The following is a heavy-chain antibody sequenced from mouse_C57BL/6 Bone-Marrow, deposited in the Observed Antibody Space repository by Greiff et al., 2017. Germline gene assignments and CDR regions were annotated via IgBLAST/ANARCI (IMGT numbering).Heavy chain of an antibody. Sequence: QVQLKQSGAELARPGASVKLSCKASGYTFTSYGISWVKQSTGQGLEWIGEIYPRSGNTYYNEKFKGKATLTADKSSSTAYMELRSLTSEDSAVYFCARDDYYGSSYNYWYFDVWGTGTTVTVSS. D-gene: IGHD1-1*01. CDR1: GYTFTSYG. CDR3: ARDDYYGSSYNYWYFDV. V-gene: IGHV1-81*01. J-gene: IGHJ1*03. CDR2: IYPRSGNT.